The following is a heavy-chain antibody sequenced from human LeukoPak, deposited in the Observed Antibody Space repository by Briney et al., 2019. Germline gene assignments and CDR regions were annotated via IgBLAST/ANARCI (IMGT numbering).Heavy chain of an antibody. CDR3: ARVVGATSGGVDY. Sequence: GGSLRLSCAASGFIFSSSGMNWVRQAPGKGLEWLSYISTASTTIYYADSVKGRFTISRDNAKNSLYLQMNSLRAEDTAVYYCARVVGATSGGVDYWGQGTLVTVSS. CDR1: GFIFSSSG. V-gene: IGHV3-48*04. J-gene: IGHJ4*02. D-gene: IGHD1-26*01. CDR2: ISTASTTI.